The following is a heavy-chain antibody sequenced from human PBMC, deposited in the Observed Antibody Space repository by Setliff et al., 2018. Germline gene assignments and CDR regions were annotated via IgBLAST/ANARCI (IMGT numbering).Heavy chain of an antibody. CDR2: IFYSGRT. CDR1: GGSIRGGDYF. Sequence: PSETLSLTCTVSGGSIRGGDYFWTWVRQPPGKGLEWIGSIFYSGRTFYNPSLKSRVTISIDTSKSQFSLKLSSVTAADTAIYYCARGIPHLFSLDVWDKGVAVTVSS. D-gene: IGHD3-10*01. J-gene: IGHJ6*04. V-gene: IGHV4-39*07. CDR3: ARGIPHLFSLDV.